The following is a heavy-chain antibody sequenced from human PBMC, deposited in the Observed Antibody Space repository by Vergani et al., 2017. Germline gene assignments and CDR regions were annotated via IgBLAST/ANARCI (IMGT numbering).Heavy chain of an antibody. J-gene: IGHJ4*02. CDR3: ARQEAEKLGPFDY. CDR1: GFTFSSYS. Sequence: EVQLVESGGGLVQPGGSLRLSCAASGFTFSSYSMNWVRQAPGKGLEWVSYISSSSSTIYYADSVKGRFTISRDNDKNSLYLQMNSLRAEDTAVYYCARQEAEKLGPFDYWGQGTLVTVSS. CDR2: ISSSSSTI. V-gene: IGHV3-48*01. D-gene: IGHD7-27*01.